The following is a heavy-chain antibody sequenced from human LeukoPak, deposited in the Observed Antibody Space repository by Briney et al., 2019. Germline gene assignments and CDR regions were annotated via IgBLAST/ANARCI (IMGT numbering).Heavy chain of an antibody. Sequence: GGSLRLSCAASGFTFDDYAMHWVRQAPGKGLEWVSGISWNSGSIGYADSVKGRFTISRDNAKNSLHLQMNSLRAEDTALYYCAKDNRIFDYSGSYGGLGYWGQGTLVTVSS. CDR3: AKDNRIFDYSGSYGGLGY. J-gene: IGHJ4*02. D-gene: IGHD1-26*01. V-gene: IGHV3-9*01. CDR2: ISWNSGSI. CDR1: GFTFDDYA.